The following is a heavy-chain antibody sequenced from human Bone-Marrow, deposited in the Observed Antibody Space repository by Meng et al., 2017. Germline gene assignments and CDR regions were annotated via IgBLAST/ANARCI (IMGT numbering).Heavy chain of an antibody. J-gene: IGHJ2*01. D-gene: IGHD3-10*01. CDR1: VCSFSGYY. CDR3: ARGRGTTGTTPNWYGER. Sequence: QRCVAGPVQPSATLSLTCSFYVCSFSGYYWSWIRQPPGKGLEWIGEINHSGSTNYNPSLKSRVTISVDPAKNQFALKRSAVTAADTAGEDGARGRGTTGTTPNWYGERGGRGTRV. V-gene: IGHV4-34*01. CDR2: INHSGST.